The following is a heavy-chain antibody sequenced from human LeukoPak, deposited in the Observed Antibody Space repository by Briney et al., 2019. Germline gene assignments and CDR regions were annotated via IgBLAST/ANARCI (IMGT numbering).Heavy chain of an antibody. CDR3: ARGRGYRNRGHYYYMDV. J-gene: IGHJ6*03. CDR2: INHSGST. CDR1: GGSFSGYY. D-gene: IGHD1-14*01. Sequence: PSETLSLTCAVYGGSFSGYYWSWIRQPPGKGLEWIGEINHSGSTNYNPSLKSRVTISVDMSKNQFSLKLSSVTAADTAVYYCARGRGYRNRGHYYYMDVWGKGTTVTVSS. V-gene: IGHV4-34*01.